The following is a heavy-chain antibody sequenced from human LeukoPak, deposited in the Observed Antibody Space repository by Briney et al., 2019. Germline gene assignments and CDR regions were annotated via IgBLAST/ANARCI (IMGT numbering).Heavy chain of an antibody. CDR2: IYHSRST. D-gene: IGHD2-2*01. CDR1: GGSISSSNW. J-gene: IGHJ5*01. V-gene: IGHV4-4*02. Sequence: SETLSLNCAVSGGSISSSNWWSWARQPPGTGLEWIGEIYHSRSTNYNPSLKSRVTISTDTSKNQSTLKLSSVSAADTAADVCARDRAAAVNFDSWGQGTLVTVSS. CDR3: ARDRAAAVNFDS.